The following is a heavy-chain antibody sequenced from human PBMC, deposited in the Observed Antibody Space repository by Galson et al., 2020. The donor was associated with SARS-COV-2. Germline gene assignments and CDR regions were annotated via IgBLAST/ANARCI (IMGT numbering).Heavy chain of an antibody. Sequence: GESLKISCAASGFTFSNYWMNWVRQAPGKGLEWVANIKQDGSEKYYVDSVKGRFTISRDNANNSLYLQMTSLRAEDTAVYYCASRGRSIWGQGTLVTVSS. CDR3: ASRGRSI. V-gene: IGHV3-7*05. J-gene: IGHJ4*02. CDR1: GFTFSNYW. D-gene: IGHD6-6*01. CDR2: IKQDGSEK.